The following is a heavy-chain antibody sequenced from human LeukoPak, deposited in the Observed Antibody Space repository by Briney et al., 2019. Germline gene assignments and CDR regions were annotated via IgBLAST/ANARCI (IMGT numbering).Heavy chain of an antibody. D-gene: IGHD3-9*01. Sequence: GASVKVSCKASGYTFTSYGISWVRQAPGQGLEWMGWISAYNGNTNYAQKLQGRVTMTTDTSTSTAYMELRSLRSDDTAVYYCASAPDNLRYFDWNFDYWGQGTLVTVSS. CDR3: ASAPDNLRYFDWNFDY. CDR1: GYTFTSYG. J-gene: IGHJ4*02. CDR2: ISAYNGNT. V-gene: IGHV1-18*01.